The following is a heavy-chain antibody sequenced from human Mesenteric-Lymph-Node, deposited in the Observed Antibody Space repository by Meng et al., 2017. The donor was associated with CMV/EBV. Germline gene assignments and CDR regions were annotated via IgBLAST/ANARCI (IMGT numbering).Heavy chain of an antibody. CDR1: GFRFSDFW. CDR2: IKPDGSES. CDR3: ARDTPGD. Sequence: GGSLRLSCAASGFRFSDFWMSWARQAPGKGLEWVANIKPDGSESTYVDSVKGRFTISRENAKNSLYLQMNSLRVEDTAVYYCARDTPGDWGQGTLVTVSS. J-gene: IGHJ4*02. D-gene: IGHD3-10*01. V-gene: IGHV3-7*01.